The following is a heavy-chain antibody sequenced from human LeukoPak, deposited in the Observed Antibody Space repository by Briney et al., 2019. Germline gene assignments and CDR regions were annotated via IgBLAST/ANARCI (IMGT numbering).Heavy chain of an antibody. CDR3: ARGRIAVAGTKNYFDY. J-gene: IGHJ4*02. Sequence: PSETLSLTCTVSGGSVSSGSYYWSWIRQPPGTGLEWIGYIFYTGSTNYNPSLKSRVTISVDTSKNQFSLMLSSVTAADTAVYYCARGRIAVAGTKNYFDYWGQGTLVTVSS. D-gene: IGHD6-19*01. CDR2: IFYTGST. CDR1: GGSVSSGSYY. V-gene: IGHV4-61*01.